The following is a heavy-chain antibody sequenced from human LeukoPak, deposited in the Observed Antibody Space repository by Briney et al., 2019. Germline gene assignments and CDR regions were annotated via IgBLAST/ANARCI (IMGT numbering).Heavy chain of an antibody. D-gene: IGHD3-3*01. V-gene: IGHV3-30*02. CDR1: GFTFSSYG. Sequence: GGSLRLSCAASGFTFSSYGMHWVRQAPGKGLEWVAFIRYDGSNKYYADSVKGRFTISRDNSKNTLYLQMNSLRAEDTAVYYCAKVRWSNLFLEWLLVGQGIDYWGQGTLVTVSS. CDR2: IRYDGSNK. CDR3: AKVRWSNLFLEWLLVGQGIDY. J-gene: IGHJ4*02.